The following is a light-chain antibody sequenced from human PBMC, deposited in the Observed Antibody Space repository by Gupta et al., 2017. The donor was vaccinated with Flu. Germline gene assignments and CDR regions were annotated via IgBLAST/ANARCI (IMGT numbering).Light chain of an antibody. Sequence: DIHMTQSPSSLSASVGDRVTITCRTSQSISKFLNWYHQRPGKAPNLLIYTASDLQSGVPARFSGSGSGTDFTLTISSLQSEDFGTYFCQQSYRKPVTFGGGTQVEIK. V-gene: IGKV1-39*01. CDR1: QSISKF. J-gene: IGKJ4*01. CDR3: QQSYRKPVT. CDR2: TAS.